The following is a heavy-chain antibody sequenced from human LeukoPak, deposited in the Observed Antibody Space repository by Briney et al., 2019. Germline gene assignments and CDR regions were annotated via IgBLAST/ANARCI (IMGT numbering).Heavy chain of an antibody. CDR1: GGTFSSYA. J-gene: IGHJ4*02. V-gene: IGHV1-69*05. Sequence: ASVKVSCXASGGTFSSYAISWVRLAPGQGLEWMGGIIPIFGTANYAQKFQGRVTITTDESTSTAYMELSSLRSEDTAVYYCVDRTSSGYYYWGQGTLVTVSS. CDR3: VDRTSSGYYY. D-gene: IGHD3-22*01. CDR2: IIPIFGTA.